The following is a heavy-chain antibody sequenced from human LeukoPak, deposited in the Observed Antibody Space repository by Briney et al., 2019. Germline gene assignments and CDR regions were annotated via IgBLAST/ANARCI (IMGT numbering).Heavy chain of an antibody. J-gene: IGHJ3*02. V-gene: IGHV3-7*01. CDR3: AREPESWMTGFQNDAFDI. Sequence: PSETLSLTCTVSGGSISSSKYYWGWIRQPPGKGLEWVANIKQDGSEKHYVDSVKGRFTISRDNAKNSLYLQMNSLRAEDTAVYYCAREPESWMTGFQNDAFDIWGQGTMVTVSS. CDR1: GGSISSSKYY. CDR2: IKQDGSEK. D-gene: IGHD3-9*01.